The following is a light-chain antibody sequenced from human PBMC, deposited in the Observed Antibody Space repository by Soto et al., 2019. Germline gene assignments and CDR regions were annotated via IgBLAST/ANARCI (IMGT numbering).Light chain of an antibody. CDR1: SSDVGGYDY. V-gene: IGLV2-8*01. J-gene: IGLJ3*02. CDR3: SSYAGDNRGV. Sequence: QSALTQPPSASGSPGQSVTISCTGTSSDVGGYDYVSWYQQHPGKAPKLMIYEVTKRPTGVPDRFSGSKSGITASLTVSGLQGEDEADYYCSSYAGDNRGVFGGGTKVTVL. CDR2: EVT.